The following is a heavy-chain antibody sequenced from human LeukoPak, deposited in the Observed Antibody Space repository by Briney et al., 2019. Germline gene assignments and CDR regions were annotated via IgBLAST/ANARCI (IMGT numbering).Heavy chain of an antibody. J-gene: IGHJ6*02. D-gene: IGHD1-1*01. CDR1: GYTFTGYY. Sequence: ASVKVSCKASGYTFTGYYMHWVRQAPGQGLEWMGWINPNSGGTNYAQKFQGRVTMTRDTSISTAYMELSRLRSDDTAVYYCARDKCPWNDFSPSGYGMDVWGQGTTVTVSS. CDR3: ARDKCPWNDFSPSGYGMDV. V-gene: IGHV1-2*02. CDR2: INPNSGGT.